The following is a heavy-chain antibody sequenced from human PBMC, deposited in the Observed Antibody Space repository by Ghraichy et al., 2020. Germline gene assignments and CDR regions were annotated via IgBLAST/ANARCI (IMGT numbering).Heavy chain of an antibody. Sequence: NLSLTCTVSGGSVSSGSYYWSWIRQPPGKGLEWVGYIYYSESTNYNPSLKSRVTISVDTSKNQFSLKLTSVTAADTAVYYCARDRGKDAFDIWGQGTMVTVSS. J-gene: IGHJ3*02. CDR3: ARDRGKDAFDI. D-gene: IGHD3-10*01. V-gene: IGHV4-61*01. CDR2: IYYSEST. CDR1: GGSVSSGSYY.